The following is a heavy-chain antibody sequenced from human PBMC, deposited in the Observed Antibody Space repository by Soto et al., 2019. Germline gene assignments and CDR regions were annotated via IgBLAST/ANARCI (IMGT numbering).Heavy chain of an antibody. J-gene: IGHJ4*02. V-gene: IGHV3-23*01. Sequence: GGSLRLSCAASGFTFSSYAMSWVRQAPGKGLEWVAAIRGSGSNTYYADSVKGRFTISRDNSKNTLYLQMNSLRAEDTAVYYCARVPQQLVTIPYYFDYWGQGTLVTVS. CDR1: GFTFSSYA. CDR2: IRGSGSNT. D-gene: IGHD6-13*01. CDR3: ARVPQQLVTIPYYFDY.